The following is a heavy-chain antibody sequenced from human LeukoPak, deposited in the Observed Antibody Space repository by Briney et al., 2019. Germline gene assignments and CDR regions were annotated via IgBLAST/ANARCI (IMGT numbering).Heavy chain of an antibody. Sequence: PGGSLRLSCAASGFTFSSYSMNWVRPAPGKGLEWVSSISSSSSYIYYADSVKGRFTISRDNAKNSLYLQMNSLRAEDTAVYYCARDHYYDSSGYDYWGQGTLVTVSS. J-gene: IGHJ4*02. D-gene: IGHD3-22*01. CDR1: GFTFSSYS. CDR2: ISSSSSYI. CDR3: ARDHYYDSSGYDY. V-gene: IGHV3-21*01.